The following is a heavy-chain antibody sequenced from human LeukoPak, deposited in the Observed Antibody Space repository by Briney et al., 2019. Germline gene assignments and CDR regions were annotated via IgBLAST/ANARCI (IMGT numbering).Heavy chain of an antibody. CDR2: IYHSGST. J-gene: IGHJ6*02. CDR1: GGSISSGGYY. V-gene: IGHV4-30-2*01. D-gene: IGHD2-2*01. CDR3: ARHGYCSSTSCRLSSYYYYYGMDV. Sequence: PSQTLSLTCTVSGGSISSGGYYWSWIRQPPGKGLEWIGYIYHSGSTYYNPSLKSRVTISVDTSKNQFSLKLSSVTAADTAVYYCARHGYCSSTSCRLSSYYYYYGMDVWGQGTTVTVSS.